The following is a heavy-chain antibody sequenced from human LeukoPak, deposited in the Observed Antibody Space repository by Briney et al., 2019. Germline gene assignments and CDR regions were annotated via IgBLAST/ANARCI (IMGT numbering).Heavy chain of an antibody. CDR1: GYSFTNYW. D-gene: IGHD7-27*01. J-gene: IGHJ3*02. CDR3: SRPGTGDHNDAFDI. V-gene: IGHV5-10-1*01. Sequence: GESLKISCKGSGYSFTNYWITWVRQMPGKGLEWMGRIDPSDSYTNYSPSFQGHVTISADKSISTAYLQWSSLKASDTAMYYCSRPGTGDHNDAFDIWGQGTMVTVSS. CDR2: IDPSDSYT.